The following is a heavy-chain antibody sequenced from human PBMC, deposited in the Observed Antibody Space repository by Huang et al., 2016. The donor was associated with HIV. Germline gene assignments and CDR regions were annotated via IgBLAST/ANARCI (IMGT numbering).Heavy chain of an antibody. CDR3: ATSRSGSGWFLDI. Sequence: QVQLYQWGAGPLRPSETLSLTCGVSGGSLHGYYWKWLRQSPGGGLERIGEVNHGGSTKYNPSLKSRVTISVDTSKIQFSLNLTSVTATDTADYYCATSRSGSGWFLDIWGRGTLVSVS. J-gene: IGHJ2*01. D-gene: IGHD6-19*01. V-gene: IGHV4-34*01. CDR2: VNHGGST. CDR1: GGSLHGYY.